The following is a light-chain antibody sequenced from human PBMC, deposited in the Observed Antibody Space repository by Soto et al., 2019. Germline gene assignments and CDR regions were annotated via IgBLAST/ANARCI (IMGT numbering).Light chain of an antibody. CDR1: QSVYSN. Sequence: ETVMAQSPATLSVSPGERPTLSCRASQSVYSNLAWYQQKPGQAPRLLIYDASTMPTGIPARFSGSGSGTDFTLTISSLQSEDFAVYYCQQYNTWPLTFGPGTNVDIK. J-gene: IGKJ3*01. V-gene: IGKV3-15*01. CDR2: DAS. CDR3: QQYNTWPLT.